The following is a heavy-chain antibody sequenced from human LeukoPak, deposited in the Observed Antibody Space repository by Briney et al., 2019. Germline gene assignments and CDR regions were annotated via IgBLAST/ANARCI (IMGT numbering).Heavy chain of an antibody. CDR1: GGSISSYY. Sequence: SETLSLTCTVSGGSISSYYWSWIRQPAGKGLEWIGRIYTSGSTNYNPSLKSRVTMSVDTSKNQFSLKLSSVTAADTAVYYCARLNYDSSGYYYSHYYYYYVDVWGKGTTVTVSS. D-gene: IGHD3-22*01. J-gene: IGHJ6*03. CDR3: ARLNYDSSGYYYSHYYYYYVDV. V-gene: IGHV4-4*07. CDR2: IYTSGST.